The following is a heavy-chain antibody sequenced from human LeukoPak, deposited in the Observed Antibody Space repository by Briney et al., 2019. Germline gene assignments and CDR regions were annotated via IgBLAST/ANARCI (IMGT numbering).Heavy chain of an antibody. CDR2: IYHSGST. J-gene: IGHJ6*02. CDR3: ASSTTVTTPLTNYYYYGMDV. V-gene: IGHV4-4*02. D-gene: IGHD4-17*01. Sequence: GSLRLSCAASGFTFNTYWMSWVRQPPGKGLEWIGYIYHSGSTYYNPSLKSRVTISVDRSKNQFSLKLSSVTAADTAVYYCASSTTVTTPLTNYYYYGMDVWGQGTTVTVSS. CDR1: GFTFNTYW.